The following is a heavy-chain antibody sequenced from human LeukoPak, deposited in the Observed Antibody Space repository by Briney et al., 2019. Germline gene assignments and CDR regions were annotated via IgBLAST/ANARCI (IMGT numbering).Heavy chain of an antibody. CDR1: GFTFSDYS. D-gene: IGHD5-24*01. J-gene: IGHJ6*02. Sequence: PGGSLRLSCAASGFTFSDYSMSWVRQAPGKGLEWVAAVGHNAAGTYYADSVKGRFTISRDNSRNTMYLQMNSPTAEDTAVYYCAKACLVATTPGRGMDVWGQGTTVAVSS. V-gene: IGHV3-23*01. CDR2: VGHNAAGT. CDR3: AKACLVATTPGRGMDV.